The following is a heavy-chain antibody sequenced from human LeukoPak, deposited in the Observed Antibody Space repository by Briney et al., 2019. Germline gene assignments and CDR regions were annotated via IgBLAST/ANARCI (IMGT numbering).Heavy chain of an antibody. CDR3: ARHRTMPSGYDF. CDR2: THYSGST. J-gene: IGHJ1*01. CDR1: GGSVSSGSYY. V-gene: IGHV4-61*01. Sequence: TSEILSLTCTVSGGSVSSGSYYWSWIRQPPGKGLEWIGYTHYSGSTNYNPSLKSRVTISIDTSKNRISLKLSSVAAADTAVYYCARHRTMPSGYDFWGRGTLVSVSP. D-gene: IGHD5-12*01.